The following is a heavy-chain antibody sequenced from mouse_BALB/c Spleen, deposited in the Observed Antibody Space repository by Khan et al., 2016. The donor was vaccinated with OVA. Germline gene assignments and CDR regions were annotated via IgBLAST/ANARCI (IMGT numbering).Heavy chain of an antibody. CDR2: INHGNGNT. V-gene: IGHV1-54*01. Sequence: VQLQESGTELVRPGTSVKVSCKASGYAFTSYLIEWVYQRPGQGLEWIGLINHGNGNTNYNEKFKGKATLTADKSSSTAYMPLRRPTSDDTAIYCCARSHLGLRFAYWGQGTTLTVSS. CDR3: ARSHLGLRFAY. D-gene: IGHD3-1*01. CDR1: GYAFTSYL. J-gene: IGHJ2*01.